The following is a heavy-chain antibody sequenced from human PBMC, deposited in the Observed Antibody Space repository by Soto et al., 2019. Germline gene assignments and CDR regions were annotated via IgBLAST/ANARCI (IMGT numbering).Heavy chain of an antibody. CDR3: ARDHSRRLTSTSCLDY. CDR1: GFTFSSYN. CDR2: ISSSSDYI. V-gene: IGHV3-21*01. J-gene: IGHJ4*02. Sequence: GGSLRLSCAASGFTFSSYNMNWVRQAPGKGLEWVSSISSSSDYIYYADSVKGRFTISRNNAKNSLYLQTNSLRAEDSAVYYCARDHSRRLTSTSCLDYWGQGTLVTVSS. D-gene: IGHD2-2*01.